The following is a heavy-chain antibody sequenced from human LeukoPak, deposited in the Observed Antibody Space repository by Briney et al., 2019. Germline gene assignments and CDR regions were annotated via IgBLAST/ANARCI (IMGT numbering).Heavy chain of an antibody. Sequence: GGTLRLSCAASGFIFSSHGMNWVRQAPGKGLEWVSSISSSSTYIYYADSVKGRFTISRDNAKNSLYLQMNSLRAEDTAVYYCAREYGSGGGCYSDAFDIWGQGTMVTVSS. D-gene: IGHD2-15*01. CDR2: ISSSSTYI. J-gene: IGHJ3*02. V-gene: IGHV3-21*01. CDR3: AREYGSGGGCYSDAFDI. CDR1: GFIFSSHG.